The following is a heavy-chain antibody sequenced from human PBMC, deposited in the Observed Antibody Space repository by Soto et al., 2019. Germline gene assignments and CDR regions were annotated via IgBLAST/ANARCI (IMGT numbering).Heavy chain of an antibody. J-gene: IGHJ4*02. CDR2: IYYSGST. CDR1: GGSISSYY. Sequence: PSETLSLTCTVSGGSISSYYWSWIRQPPGKGLEWIGYIYYSGSTNYNPSLKSRVTISVDTSKNQFSLKLSSVTAADTAVYYCASRDILTGYYAPFDYWGQGTLVTVS. CDR3: ASRDILTGYYAPFDY. D-gene: IGHD3-9*01. V-gene: IGHV4-59*01.